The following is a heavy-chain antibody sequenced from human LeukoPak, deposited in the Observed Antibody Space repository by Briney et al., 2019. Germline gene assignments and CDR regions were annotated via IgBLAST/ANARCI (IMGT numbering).Heavy chain of an antibody. Sequence: PSETLSLTCTVSGDSVSSGSYFWSWIRQPPGKGLEWIGYIYYSGSTNYNPSLKSRVTISVDTSKNQFSLKLSSVTAADTAVYYCARHTTTPDSYLAYWGQGTLVTVSS. CDR1: GDSVSSGSYF. CDR2: IYYSGST. V-gene: IGHV4-61*01. D-gene: IGHD1-1*01. CDR3: ARHTTTPDSYLAY. J-gene: IGHJ4*02.